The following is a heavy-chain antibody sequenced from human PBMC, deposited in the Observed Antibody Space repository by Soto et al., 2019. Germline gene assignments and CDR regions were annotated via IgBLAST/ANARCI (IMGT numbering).Heavy chain of an antibody. J-gene: IGHJ4*01. CDR1: GGSLRIVY. V-gene: IGHV4-59*01. CDR2: IFHSGNA. CDR3: SSAHGSTPPFDY. Sequence: SESLSLTCTVSGGSLRIVYCSWIRQPPGKIREWIGFIFHSGNAKYNPSLKSRVTISIDTSNSQFSLSLDSVTAADTSVYFCSSAHGSTPPFDYWGLGTLVTVSS. D-gene: IGHD5-12*01.